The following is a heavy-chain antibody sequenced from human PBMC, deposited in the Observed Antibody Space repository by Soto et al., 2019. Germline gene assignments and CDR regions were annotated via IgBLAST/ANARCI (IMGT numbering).Heavy chain of an antibody. V-gene: IGHV3-53*01. CDR2: IYSGGST. CDR1: GFTVSSNY. CDR3: ARLHRNNYYYYGMDV. D-gene: IGHD1-26*01. J-gene: IGHJ6*02. Sequence: VGSLRLSCAASGFTVSSNYMSWVRQAPGKGLEWVSVIYSGGSTYYADSVKGRFTISRDNSKNTLYLQMNSLRAEDTAVYYCARLHRNNYYYYGMDVWGQGTTVTVSS.